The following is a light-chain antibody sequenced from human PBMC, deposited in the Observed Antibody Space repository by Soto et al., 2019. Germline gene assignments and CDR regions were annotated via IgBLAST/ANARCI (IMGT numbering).Light chain of an antibody. CDR2: DVS. CDR3: CSFAGSHSVV. J-gene: IGLJ3*02. CDR1: SSDVGGYKY. Sequence: VLTQPRSVSGSPGQPVTISCTGTSSDVGGYKYVSWYQRHPGEAPKLLIYDVSERPSGVPDRFSGSKSGNTASLTISGLQAEDEADYFCCSFAGSHSVVFGGGTKVTVL. V-gene: IGLV2-11*01.